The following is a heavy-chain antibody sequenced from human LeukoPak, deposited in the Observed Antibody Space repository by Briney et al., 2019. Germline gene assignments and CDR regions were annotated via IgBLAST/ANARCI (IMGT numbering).Heavy chain of an antibody. J-gene: IGHJ4*02. Sequence: GGSLRLSCAASGFTFSSYWMSWVRRAPGKGLEWVANIKQDGSEKYYVDSVKGRFTISRDNAKNSLYLQMNSLRAEDTAIYYCAKGGNSAPLDYWGQGTLVTVSS. CDR1: GFTFSSYW. V-gene: IGHV3-7*03. CDR2: IKQDGSEK. CDR3: AKGGNSAPLDY. D-gene: IGHD1-7*01.